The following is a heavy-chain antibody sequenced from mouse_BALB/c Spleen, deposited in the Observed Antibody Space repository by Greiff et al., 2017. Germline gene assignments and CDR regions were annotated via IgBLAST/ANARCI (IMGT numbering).Heavy chain of an antibody. CDR3: ARRDGYDPFFDY. Sequence: EVMLVESGGGLVKPGGSLKLSCAASGFAFSSYDMSWVRQTPEKRLEWVAYISSGGGSTYYPDTVKGRFTISRDNAKNTLYLQMSSLKSEDTAMYYCARRDGYDPFFDYWGQGTTLTVSS. J-gene: IGHJ2*01. CDR2: ISSGGGST. CDR1: GFAFSSYD. D-gene: IGHD2-2*01. V-gene: IGHV5-12-1*01.